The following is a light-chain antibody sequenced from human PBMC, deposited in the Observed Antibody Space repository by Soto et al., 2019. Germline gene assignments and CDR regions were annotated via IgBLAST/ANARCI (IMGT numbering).Light chain of an antibody. CDR3: QQYNNWPQIN. V-gene: IGKV3-15*01. Sequence: EILMTQSPAGLGLSTVEIAKLSRSSSQSVSSNLAWYQQKPGQAPRLLIYGASNRATGIPATFSGSGSGTEFTLTIRRLKSEDFAAYYCQQYNNWPQINCGNGKRRAIK. CDR2: GAS. J-gene: IGKJ5*01. CDR1: QSVSSN.